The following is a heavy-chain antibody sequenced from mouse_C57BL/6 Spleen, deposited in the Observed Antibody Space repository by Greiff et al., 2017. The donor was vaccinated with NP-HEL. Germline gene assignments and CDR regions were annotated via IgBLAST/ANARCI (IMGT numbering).Heavy chain of an antibody. J-gene: IGHJ2*01. CDR3: LGGGYACFGY. D-gene: IGHD2-2*01. Sequence: QVQLKQSGAELVRPGASVTLSCKASGYTFTDYEMHWVKQTPVHGLEWIGAIDPETGGTAYNQKFKGKAILTADKSSSTAYMELRSLTSEDSAVYYCLGGGYACFGYWGQGATLTVSS. V-gene: IGHV1-15*01. CDR2: IDPETGGT. CDR1: GYTFTDYE.